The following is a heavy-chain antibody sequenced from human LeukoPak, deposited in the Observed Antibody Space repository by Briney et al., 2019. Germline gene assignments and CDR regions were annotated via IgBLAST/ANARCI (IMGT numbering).Heavy chain of an antibody. CDR1: GLTFRNRG. J-gene: IGHJ6*03. Sequence: GGSLRLSCAASGLTFRNRGIHWVRQAPGKGLEWVTVISHDGGNDYYRDSVKGRFTISRDNSRNSVFLQMNSLRPGDTAVYYCVGSPAYLHIDVWGKGTTVTVSS. D-gene: IGHD3-10*01. CDR2: ISHDGGND. V-gene: IGHV3-30*03. CDR3: VGSPAYLHIDV.